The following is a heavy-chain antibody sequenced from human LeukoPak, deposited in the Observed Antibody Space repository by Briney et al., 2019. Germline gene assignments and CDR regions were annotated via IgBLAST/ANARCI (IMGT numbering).Heavy chain of an antibody. Sequence: GGSLRLSCAASGFTFSSYAMSWVRQAPGKGLEWVSAISGSGGGTYYADSVKGRFTISRDNSKNTLYLQMNSLRAEDTAVYYCAKDQVVVVAATDYWGQGTLVTVSS. D-gene: IGHD2-15*01. CDR2: ISGSGGGT. V-gene: IGHV3-23*01. J-gene: IGHJ4*02. CDR1: GFTFSSYA. CDR3: AKDQVVVVAATDY.